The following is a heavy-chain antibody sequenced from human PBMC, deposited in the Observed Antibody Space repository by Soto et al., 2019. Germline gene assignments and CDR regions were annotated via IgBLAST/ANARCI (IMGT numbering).Heavy chain of an antibody. CDR1: GGSVSSGSYY. J-gene: IGHJ4*02. D-gene: IGHD5-12*01. V-gene: IGHV4-61*01. CDR2: IYYSGST. CDR3: ARVIVATDYWYFDY. Sequence: PSETLSLTCTVSGGSVSSGSYYWSWIRQPPGKGLEWIGYIYYSGSTNYNPSLKSRVTISVDTSKNQFSLKLSSVTAADTAVYYCARVIVATDYWYFDYWGQGTLVTVSS.